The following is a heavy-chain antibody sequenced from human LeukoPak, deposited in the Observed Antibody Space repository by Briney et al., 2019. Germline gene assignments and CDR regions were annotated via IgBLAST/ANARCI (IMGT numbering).Heavy chain of an antibody. J-gene: IGHJ1*01. Sequence: GASVKVSCKASGYTFTSYYMHWVRQAPGQGLEWMGIINPSGGSTSYAQKFQGRVTMTRDMSTSTVYMELSSLRSEDTAVYYCARGYYYDSSGYGGYFQHWGQGTLVTVSS. CDR3: ARGYYYDSSGYGGYFQH. CDR1: GYTFTSYY. V-gene: IGHV1-46*01. CDR2: INPSGGST. D-gene: IGHD3-22*01.